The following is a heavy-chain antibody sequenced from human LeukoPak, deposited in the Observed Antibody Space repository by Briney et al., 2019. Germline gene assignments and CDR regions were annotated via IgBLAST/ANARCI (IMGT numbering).Heavy chain of an antibody. CDR3: ARDGYDSSGSSGWNFDY. V-gene: IGHV1-46*01. CDR1: GYTFTSYY. Sequence: ASVKVSCNASGYTFTSYYMHWVRQAPGQGLEWMGIINPSGGSTSYAQKFQGRVTMTRDTSTSTVYMELSSLRSEDTAVYYCARDGYDSSGSSGWNFDYWGQGTLVTVSS. J-gene: IGHJ4*02. CDR2: INPSGGST. D-gene: IGHD3-22*01.